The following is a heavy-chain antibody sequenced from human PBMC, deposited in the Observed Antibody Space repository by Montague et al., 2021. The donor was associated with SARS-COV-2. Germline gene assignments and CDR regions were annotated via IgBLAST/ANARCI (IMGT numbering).Heavy chain of an antibody. J-gene: IGHJ6*02. CDR3: ARVGRQQLVRLSGMDV. D-gene: IGHD6-13*01. Sequence: SETLSLTCTVSGGSVSSGSYYWSWIRQPPGKGLEWIGYIYYSGSTNYNPSLKSRVTISVDTSKNQFSLKLSSVTAADMAVYYCARVGRQQLVRLSGMDVWGQGTTVTVSS. V-gene: IGHV4-61*01. CDR1: GGSVSSGSYY. CDR2: IYYSGST.